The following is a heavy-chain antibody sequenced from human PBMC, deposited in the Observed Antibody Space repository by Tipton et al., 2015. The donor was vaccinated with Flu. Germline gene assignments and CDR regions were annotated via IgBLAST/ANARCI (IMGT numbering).Heavy chain of an antibody. Sequence: TLSLTCTVSGGSISSGGYYWSWIRQLPGEGLEWIGYIYHSGGTYYNPSLESLLTISVDTSKNQFSLKVSSVTAADTAVYYCARYIAAAGTFGSWGQGTLVTVAS. CDR1: GGSISSGGYY. V-gene: IGHV4-31*01. CDR2: IYHSGGT. D-gene: IGHD6-13*01. J-gene: IGHJ4*02. CDR3: ARYIAAAGTFGS.